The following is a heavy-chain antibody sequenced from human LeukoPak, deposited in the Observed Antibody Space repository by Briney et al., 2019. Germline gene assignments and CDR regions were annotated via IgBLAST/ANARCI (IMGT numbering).Heavy chain of an antibody. CDR3: ARDRPFDY. Sequence: GGSLRLSCAASGFTFSDYYMSWIRQAPGKGLEWVANINRDGSQKNHVDSVQGRFTISRDNAKNSLYLQMNSLTAEDTAVYYCARDRPFDYWGQGTLVTVSS. CDR1: GFTFSDYY. CDR2: INRDGSQK. J-gene: IGHJ4*02. V-gene: IGHV3-7*01.